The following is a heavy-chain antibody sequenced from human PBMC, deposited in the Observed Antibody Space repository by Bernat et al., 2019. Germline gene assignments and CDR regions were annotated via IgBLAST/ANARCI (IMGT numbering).Heavy chain of an antibody. Sequence: QVTLKESGPALVKPTQTLTLTCTFSGFSLSTSGMRVSWIRQTPGKALEWLARIDWDDDKFYSTSLKTRLTISKDTTKNQVVLTMTNMDTVDTATYYSARMESDTGPVEYFDYGGQGTLVTVTS. CDR3: ARMESDTGPVEYFDY. D-gene: IGHD5-18*01. V-gene: IGHV2-70*04. CDR1: GFSLSTSGMR. CDR2: IDWDDDK. J-gene: IGHJ4*02.